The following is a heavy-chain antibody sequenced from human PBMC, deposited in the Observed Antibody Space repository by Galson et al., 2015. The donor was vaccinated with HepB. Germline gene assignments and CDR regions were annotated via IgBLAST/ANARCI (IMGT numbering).Heavy chain of an antibody. V-gene: IGHV3-30*04. CDR2: TSYDERNK. CDR3: ARDREMSTRWPDYYLHSGMDV. J-gene: IGHJ6*02. D-gene: IGHD5-24*01. CDR1: GFRFNTYA. Sequence: SLRLSCAASGFRFNTYAMHWVRQTPGKGLEWMAVTSYDERNKNYADSVKGRFTISRDNSKNTLYLQMNSLRPEDTAVYYCARDREMSTRWPDYYLHSGMDVWGQGTTVTVSS.